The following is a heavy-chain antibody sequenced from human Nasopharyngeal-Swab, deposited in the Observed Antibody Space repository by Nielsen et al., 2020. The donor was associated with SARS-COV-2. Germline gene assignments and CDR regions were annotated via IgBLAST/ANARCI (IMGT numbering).Heavy chain of an antibody. CDR3: ARERLGAFDI. CDR2: IIPIFGTA. CDR1: GGTFSSYA. V-gene: IGHV1-69*13. D-gene: IGHD3-16*01. J-gene: IGHJ3*02. Sequence: SVKVSCKASGGTFSSYAISWVRQAPGQGLEWMGGIIPIFGTANYAQKFQGRVTITADESTSTAYMELSSLRSEGTAVYYCARERLGAFDIWGQGTMVTVSS.